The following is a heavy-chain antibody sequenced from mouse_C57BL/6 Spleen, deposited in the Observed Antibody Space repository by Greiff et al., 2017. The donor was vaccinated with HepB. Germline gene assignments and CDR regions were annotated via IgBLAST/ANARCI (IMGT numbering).Heavy chain of an antibody. Sequence: QVQLKQPGAELVKPGASVKLSCKASGYTFTSYWMHWVKQRPGQGLEWIGMIHPNSGSTNYNEKFKSKATLTVDKSSSTAYMQLSSLTSEDSAVYYCASHSPGFAYWGQGTLVTVSA. CDR2: IHPNSGST. CDR3: ASHSPGFAY. CDR1: GYTFTSYW. D-gene: IGHD2-12*01. V-gene: IGHV1-64*01. J-gene: IGHJ3*01.